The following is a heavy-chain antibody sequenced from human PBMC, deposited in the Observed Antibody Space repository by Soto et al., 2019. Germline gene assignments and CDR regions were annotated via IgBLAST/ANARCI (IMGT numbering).Heavy chain of an antibody. D-gene: IGHD3-3*01. CDR1: VYTFTSYD. J-gene: IGHJ3*02. V-gene: IGHV1-8*01. CDR2: MNPNSGNT. Sequence: ASVTVCCKASVYTFTSYDSKWVRQDTGQGLEWMGWMNPNSGNTGYAQKFQGRVTMTRNTSISTAYMELSSLRSEDTAVYYCASHTIFGVVIDDAFDIWGQGTMVTVSS. CDR3: ASHTIFGVVIDDAFDI.